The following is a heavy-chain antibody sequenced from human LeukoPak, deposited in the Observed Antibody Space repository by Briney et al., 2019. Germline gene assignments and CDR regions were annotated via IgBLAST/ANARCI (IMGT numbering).Heavy chain of an antibody. CDR2: ISGSGVNT. J-gene: IGHJ4*02. CDR3: ARAHTSSCNGGPCPFFLDF. Sequence: GGSLRLSCTASGYTFSSYSMTWVRQAPGKGLEWVSAISGSGVNTYYADSVKGRFAASRGNSKNTLYLQMNSLRAEDTAVYYCARAHTSSCNGGPCPFFLDFWGQGTLVTVSS. V-gene: IGHV3-23*01. CDR1: GYTFSSYS. D-gene: IGHD2/OR15-2a*01.